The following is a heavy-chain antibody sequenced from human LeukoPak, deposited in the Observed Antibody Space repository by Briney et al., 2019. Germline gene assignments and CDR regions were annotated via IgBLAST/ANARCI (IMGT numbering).Heavy chain of an antibody. V-gene: IGHV3-21*01. Sequence: GGSLRLSCAASGFTFSSYSMNWVRQAPGKGLEWVSSISSSSSYIYYADSVKGRFTISRDNAKNSPYLQMNSLRAEDTAVYYCARDGGGEYQLLYYFDYWGQGTLVNVS. CDR3: ARDGGGEYQLLYYFDY. J-gene: IGHJ4*02. D-gene: IGHD2-2*01. CDR1: GFTFSSYS. CDR2: ISSSSSYI.